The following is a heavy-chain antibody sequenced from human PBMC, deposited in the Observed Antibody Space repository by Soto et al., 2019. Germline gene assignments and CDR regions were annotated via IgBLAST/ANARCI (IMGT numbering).Heavy chain of an antibody. Sequence: EASVKVSCKASGYTFTSYGISWVRQAPGQGLEWMGWISAYNGNTNYAQKLQGRVTMTTDTSTSTAYMELRSLRSDDTAVYYCARGGYSYGPQIAHWFDPWGQGTLVTVSS. CDR1: GYTFTSYG. D-gene: IGHD5-18*01. J-gene: IGHJ5*02. CDR3: ARGGYSYGPQIAHWFDP. CDR2: ISAYNGNT. V-gene: IGHV1-18*01.